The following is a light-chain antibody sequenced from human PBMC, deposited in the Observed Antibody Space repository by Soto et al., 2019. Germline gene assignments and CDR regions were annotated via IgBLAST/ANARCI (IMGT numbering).Light chain of an antibody. V-gene: IGKV3-20*01. Sequence: EVVLTQSPGTLSLSPGERATLSCRASQSVSNNYFAWYQQKPGQPPRLLNFDSSDRATGIPDRFSGSGSGTDFTLTISRLEHEDFAAYYCHQYGTSPPYTFGQGTKLEIK. CDR2: DSS. J-gene: IGKJ2*01. CDR3: HQYGTSPPYT. CDR1: QSVSNNY.